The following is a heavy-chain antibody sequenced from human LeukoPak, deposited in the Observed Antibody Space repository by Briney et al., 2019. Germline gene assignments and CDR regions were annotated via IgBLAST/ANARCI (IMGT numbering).Heavy chain of an antibody. Sequence: GGSLRLSCAASGFTFDDYAMHWVRQAPGKGLEWVSGISWNGGSIDYADSVKGRFTISRDNAKNSLYLQMNSLRAEDTALYYWAKDTDAHYFYYYMDGWGKGTTVTVSS. CDR1: GFTFDDYA. V-gene: IGHV3-9*01. CDR3: AKDTDAHYFYYYMDG. J-gene: IGHJ6*03. CDR2: ISWNGGSI.